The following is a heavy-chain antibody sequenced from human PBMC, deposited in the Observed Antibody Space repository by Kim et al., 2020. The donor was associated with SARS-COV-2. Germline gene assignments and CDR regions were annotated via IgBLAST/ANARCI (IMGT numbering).Heavy chain of an antibody. J-gene: IGHJ4*02. CDR3: ARAGIPPAYCGGDCSSDYFDY. Sequence: GGSLRLSCAASGFTFSSYGMHWVRQAPGKGLEWVAVISYDGSNKYYADSVKGRFTISRDNSKNTLYLQMNSLRAEDTAVYYCARAGIPPAYCGGDCSSDYFDYWGQGTLVTVSS. V-gene: IGHV3-33*05. D-gene: IGHD2-21*02. CDR2: ISYDGSNK. CDR1: GFTFSSYG.